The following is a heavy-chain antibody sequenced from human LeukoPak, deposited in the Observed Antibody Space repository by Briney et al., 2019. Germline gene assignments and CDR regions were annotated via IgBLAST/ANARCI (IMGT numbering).Heavy chain of an antibody. J-gene: IGHJ4*02. CDR2: ISGSGGST. CDR3: ARGRYYLDS. Sequence: GGSLRLPCAASGFIFSSYSMSWVRQAPGKGLEWVSAISGSGGSTYYADSVKGRFTISRDNAKNTLYLQMNSLRAEDTAVYYCARGRYYLDSWGQGTLVTVSS. V-gene: IGHV3-23*01. CDR1: GFIFSSYS. D-gene: IGHD4-17*01.